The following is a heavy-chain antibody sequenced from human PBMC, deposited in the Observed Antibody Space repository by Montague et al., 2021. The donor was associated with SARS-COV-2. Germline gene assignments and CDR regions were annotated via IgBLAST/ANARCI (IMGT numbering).Heavy chain of an antibody. J-gene: IGHJ2*01. CDR2: IFGSGAGT. Sequence: SLRLSCPASGFAFNNFAMTWVRRPPGKGLEWVSSIFGSGAGTYYADSVQGRFTISRDNSRNTLYLQMNSLRAEDTAKYYCAKQTGAGAIVYWYFDLWGRGTVVSVSS. D-gene: IGHD6-25*01. V-gene: IGHV3-23*01. CDR1: GFAFNNFA. CDR3: AKQTGAGAIVYWYFDL.